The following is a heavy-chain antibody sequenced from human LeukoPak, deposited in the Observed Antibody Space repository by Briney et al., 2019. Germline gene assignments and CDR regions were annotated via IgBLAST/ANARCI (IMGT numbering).Heavy chain of an antibody. J-gene: IGHJ4*02. V-gene: IGHV4-39*01. D-gene: IGHD3-3*01. CDR3: ASCEFWSGYFDY. CDR1: GGSINSNNYY. CDR2: IYSSGSA. Sequence: SETLSLTCTVSGGSINSNNYYWGWIRQPPGKGLEWIGSIYSSGSAYYNPSLKSRVTISVDTSKNQFSLKLSSVTAADTAVYYCASCEFWSGYFDYWGQGTLVTVSS.